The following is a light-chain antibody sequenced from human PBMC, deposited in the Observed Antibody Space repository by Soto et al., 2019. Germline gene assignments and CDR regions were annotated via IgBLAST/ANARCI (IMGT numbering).Light chain of an antibody. V-gene: IGKV3-11*01. CDR1: QSVSSY. CDR2: DAS. J-gene: IGKJ5*01. Sequence: EIVLTHSPSTLSLSPGSRSTLSCRASQSVSSYLAWYQQKPGQAPRLLIYDASNRATGIPDRFSGSGSGTDFTLTISRLETEDFAVYYCQQRSNWPITFGQGTRLEI. CDR3: QQRSNWPIT.